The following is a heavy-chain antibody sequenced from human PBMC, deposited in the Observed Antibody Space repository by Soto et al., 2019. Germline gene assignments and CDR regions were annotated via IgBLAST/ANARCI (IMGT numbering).Heavy chain of an antibody. J-gene: IGHJ3*02. Sequence: XSVKVSCTASGYPFTSYAMHWVRQAPGQRLEWMGWINAGNGNTKYSQKFQGRVTITRDTSASTAYMELSSLRSEDTAVYYCARVTLYYYDSSGYYPGAFDIWGQGTMVTVSS. CDR3: ARVTLYYYDSSGYYPGAFDI. D-gene: IGHD3-22*01. CDR1: GYPFTSYA. CDR2: INAGNGNT. V-gene: IGHV1-3*01.